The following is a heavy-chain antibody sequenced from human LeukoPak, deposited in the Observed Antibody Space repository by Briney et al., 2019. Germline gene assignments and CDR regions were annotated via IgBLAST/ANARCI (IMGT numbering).Heavy chain of an antibody. Sequence: PGGSLRLSCAASGFTFSSYGMHWVRQAPGKGLEWVAVISYDGSNKYYADSVKGRFTISRDNSKNTLYLQINSLRADDTAVYYCAKVLPGSGTYYNQDLDYWGQGTLVTASS. V-gene: IGHV3-30*18. CDR3: AKVLPGSGTYYNQDLDY. D-gene: IGHD3-10*01. CDR1: GFTFSSYG. J-gene: IGHJ4*02. CDR2: ISYDGSNK.